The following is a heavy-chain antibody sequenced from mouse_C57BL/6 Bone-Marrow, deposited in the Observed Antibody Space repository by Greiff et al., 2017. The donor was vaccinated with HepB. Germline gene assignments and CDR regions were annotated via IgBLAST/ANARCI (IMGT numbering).Heavy chain of an antibody. Sequence: EVKVEESGGGLVQPGGSLSLSCAASGFTFTDYYMSWVRQPPGKALEWLGFIRNKANGYTTEYSASVKGRFTISRDNSQSILYLQMNALRAEDSATYYCARYKSNYGDYWGQGTTLTVSS. CDR3: ARYKSNYGDY. CDR2: IRNKANGYTT. D-gene: IGHD2-5*01. CDR1: GFTFTDYY. J-gene: IGHJ2*01. V-gene: IGHV7-3*01.